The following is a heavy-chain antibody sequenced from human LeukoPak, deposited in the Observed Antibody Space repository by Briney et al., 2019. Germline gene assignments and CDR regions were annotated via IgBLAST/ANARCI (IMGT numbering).Heavy chain of an antibody. V-gene: IGHV3-49*04. CDR3: TRGDWNDDN. CDR2: IRTKAHGGTT. CDR1: GFTVSSNY. Sequence: PGGSLRLSCAASGFTVSSNYMSWVRQAPGKGLEWLGMIRTKAHGGTTEYAASVKGRFTFSRDDSKSIAYLQMNSLKTEDTAVYYCTRGDWNDDNWGQGTLVTVSS. J-gene: IGHJ4*02. D-gene: IGHD1-1*01.